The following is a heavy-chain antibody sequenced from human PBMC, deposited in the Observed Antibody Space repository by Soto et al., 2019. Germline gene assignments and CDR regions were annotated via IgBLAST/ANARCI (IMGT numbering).Heavy chain of an antibody. D-gene: IGHD4-4*01. V-gene: IGHV1-8*01. J-gene: IGHJ6*03. Sequence: GASVKVSCKASGYTFTSYDINWVRQATGQGLERMGWMNPNSGNTGYAQKFQGRVTMTRNTSISTAYMELSSLRSEDTAVYYCARDYTDYYYYYYMDVWGKGTTVTVSS. CDR1: GYTFTSYD. CDR2: MNPNSGNT. CDR3: ARDYTDYYYYYYMDV.